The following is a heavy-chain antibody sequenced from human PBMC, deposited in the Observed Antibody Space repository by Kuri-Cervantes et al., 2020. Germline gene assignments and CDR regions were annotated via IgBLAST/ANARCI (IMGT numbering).Heavy chain of an antibody. Sequence: ASVKVSCKASGYTFISYGISWVRQAPGQGLEWMGWINPKSGGTKTLQKFQGRVTMTRDTSISTAYMEVRRLRSDDTAVYYCARDSTPYNYGYDYWGQGTQVTVSS. J-gene: IGHJ4*02. CDR3: ARDSTPYNYGYDY. D-gene: IGHD5-18*01. CDR2: INPKSGGT. V-gene: IGHV1-2*02. CDR1: GYTFISYG.